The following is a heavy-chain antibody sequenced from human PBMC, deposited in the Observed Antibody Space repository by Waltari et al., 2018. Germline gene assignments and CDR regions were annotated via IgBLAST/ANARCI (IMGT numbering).Heavy chain of an antibody. CDR1: GYTFTGYY. CDR3: ARDAMIVGDPYYFDY. J-gene: IGHJ4*02. CDR2: INPNSGGT. D-gene: IGHD3-22*01. Sequence: QVQLVQSGAEVKKPGASVKVSCKASGYTFTGYYMHWVRKAPGQGLEWMGWINPNSGGTNYAQKFQGWVTMTRDTSISTAYMELSRLRSDDTAVYYCARDAMIVGDPYYFDYWGQGTLVTVSS. V-gene: IGHV1-2*04.